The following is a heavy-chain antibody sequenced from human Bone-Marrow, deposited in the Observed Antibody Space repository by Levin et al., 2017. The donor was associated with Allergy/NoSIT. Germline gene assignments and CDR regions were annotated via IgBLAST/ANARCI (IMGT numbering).Heavy chain of an antibody. V-gene: IGHV3-33*01. CDR2: IWYDGSNK. CDR3: ARGMGYCSSTSCYMDFFDY. Sequence: LSLTCAASGFTFSSYGMHWVRQAPGKGLEWVAVIWYDGSNKYYADSVKGRFTISRDNSKNTLYLQMNSLRAEDTAVYYCARGMGYCSSTSCYMDFFDYWGQGTLVTVSS. J-gene: IGHJ4*02. D-gene: IGHD2-2*02. CDR1: GFTFSSYG.